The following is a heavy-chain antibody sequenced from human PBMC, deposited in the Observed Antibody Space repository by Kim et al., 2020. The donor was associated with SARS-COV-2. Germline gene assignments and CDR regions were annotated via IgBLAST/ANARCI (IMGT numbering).Heavy chain of an antibody. J-gene: IGHJ4*02. D-gene: IGHD1-1*01. CDR2: FDPEDGET. V-gene: IGHV1-24*01. CDR3: ATLFLEAQLDHTYYFDY. CDR1: GYTLTELS. Sequence: ASVKVSCKVSGYTLTELSMHWVRQAPGKGLEWMGGFDPEDGETIYAQKFQGRVTMTEDTSTDTAYMELSSLRSEDTAVYYCATLFLEAQLDHTYYFDYWGQGTLVTVSS.